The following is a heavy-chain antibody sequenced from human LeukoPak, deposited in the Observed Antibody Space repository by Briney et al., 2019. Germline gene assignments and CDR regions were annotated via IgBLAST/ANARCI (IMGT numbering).Heavy chain of an antibody. CDR2: ISAYNGNT. Sequence: ASVKVSCKASGYTFTSYGISWVRQAPGQGLEWMGWISAYNGNTNYAQKLQGRATMTTDTSTSTAYMELRSLRSDDTAVYYCARDPRTHYYDTRGYDYWGQGTLVTVSS. CDR1: GYTFTSYG. CDR3: ARDPRTHYYDTRGYDY. V-gene: IGHV1-18*01. J-gene: IGHJ4*02. D-gene: IGHD3-22*01.